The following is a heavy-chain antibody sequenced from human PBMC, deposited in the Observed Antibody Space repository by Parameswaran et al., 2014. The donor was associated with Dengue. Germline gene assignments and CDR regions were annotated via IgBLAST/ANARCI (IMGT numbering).Heavy chain of an antibody. CDR3: ARDGDYKAFDI. V-gene: IGHV1-46*01. J-gene: IGHJ3*02. CDR2: INPSGGST. Sequence: WVRQAPGQGLEWMGIINPSGGSTSYAQKFQGRVTMTRDTSTSTVYMELSSLRSDDTAVYYCARDGDYKAFDIWGQGTMVTVSS. D-gene: IGHD4-17*01.